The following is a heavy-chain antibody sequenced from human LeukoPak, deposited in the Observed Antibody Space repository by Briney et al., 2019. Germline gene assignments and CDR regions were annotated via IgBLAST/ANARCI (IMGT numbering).Heavy chain of an antibody. D-gene: IGHD3-10*01. J-gene: IGHJ4*02. CDR2: IYYTGNT. CDR3: ARGRFGELFVDY. CDR1: GGSISSYY. V-gene: IGHV4-59*12. Sequence: SETLSLTCTVSGGSISSYYWSWIRQPPGKGLEWIGYIYYTGNTNYNPSLKSRVTISVDTSKNQFSLKLSSVTAADTAVYYCARGRFGELFVDYWGQGTLVTVSS.